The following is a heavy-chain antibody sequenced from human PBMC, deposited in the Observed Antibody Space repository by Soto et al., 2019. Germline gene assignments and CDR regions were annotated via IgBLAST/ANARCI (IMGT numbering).Heavy chain of an antibody. V-gene: IGHV2-5*02. J-gene: IGHJ3*01. CDR3: AYAYGGTSWPNDAFDV. CDR1: GFSLSADGVG. CDR2: IYWDDDQ. D-gene: IGHD2-2*01. Sequence: QITLKESGPTLVKPTQTLTLTCTFSGFSLSADGVGVGWIRQPPGKALEWLALIYWDDDQRYSPSLKTRLTITKETSKNQVVLTITNMDPVDTATYYCAYAYGGTSWPNDAFDVWGQGTVVTVSS.